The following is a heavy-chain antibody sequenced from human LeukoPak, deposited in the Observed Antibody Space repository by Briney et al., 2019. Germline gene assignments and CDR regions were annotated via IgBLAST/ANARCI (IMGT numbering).Heavy chain of an antibody. J-gene: IGHJ2*01. Sequence: SGTLSLTCAVSGGSFSGYYWSWIRQTPGKGLEWIGRIYYSGSTYYNPSLKSRVTISVDTSKNQFSLKLSSVTAADTAVYYCARGVARHWYFDLWGRGALVTVSS. CDR2: IYYSGST. CDR1: GGSFSGYY. D-gene: IGHD2-15*01. CDR3: ARGVARHWYFDL. V-gene: IGHV4-34*01.